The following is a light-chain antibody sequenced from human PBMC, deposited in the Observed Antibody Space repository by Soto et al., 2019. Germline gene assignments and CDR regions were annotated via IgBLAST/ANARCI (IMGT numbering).Light chain of an antibody. J-gene: IGLJ1*01. V-gene: IGLV2-14*01. CDR2: DVT. Sequence: QSVLTQPASVSGSPGQSITISCTGTSSDVGSYNYVSWYQQHPVKAPKLMIYDVTNRPSGVSDRFSGSKSGNTASLTISGLQAEGEADYYCSSYTSSSTPYVFGTGTRSPS. CDR1: SSDVGSYNY. CDR3: SSYTSSSTPYV.